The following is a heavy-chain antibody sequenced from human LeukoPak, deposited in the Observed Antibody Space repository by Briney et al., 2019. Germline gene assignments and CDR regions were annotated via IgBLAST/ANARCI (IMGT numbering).Heavy chain of an antibody. CDR2: IRYDGTTI. J-gene: IGHJ4*02. CDR1: GFTFSSYG. Sequence: GGSLRLSCAASGFTFSSYGMHWVRQAPGKGLEWVAFIRYDGTTISYGDSVKGRFTISRDNSKNTLYLQMNSLRAEDTAVYYCAKDRSGTYYFDYWGQGTLVTVSS. CDR3: AKDRSGTYYFDY. V-gene: IGHV3-30*02. D-gene: IGHD1-26*01.